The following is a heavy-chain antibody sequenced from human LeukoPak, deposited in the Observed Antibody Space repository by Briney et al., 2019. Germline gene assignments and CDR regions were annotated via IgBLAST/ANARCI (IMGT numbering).Heavy chain of an antibody. V-gene: IGHV4-34*01. CDR2: INHSGST. Sequence: SETLSLTCAVYGGSFSGYYWSWIRQPPGKGLEWIGEINHSGSTNYHPSLKSRVTISVDTSKNQFSLKLSSVTAADTAVYYCARGDRVLLWFGELLKKKNWFDPWGQGTLVTVSS. D-gene: IGHD3-10*01. CDR1: GGSFSGYY. CDR3: ARGDRVLLWFGELLKKKNWFDP. J-gene: IGHJ5*02.